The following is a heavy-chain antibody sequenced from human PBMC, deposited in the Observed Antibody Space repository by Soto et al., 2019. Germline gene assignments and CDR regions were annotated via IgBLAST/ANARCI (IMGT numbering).Heavy chain of an antibody. Sequence: ASVKLYCKTSGYTLTRYGIDGGRHATEQRLEWMGWINAANGDTKYSPKFQGRVTITRDTSASTAYMELSSLRSEDTAVYYCVRRHVLATGIDWFDPWGQGTLVT. V-gene: IGHV1-3*01. D-gene: IGHD6-13*01. CDR3: VRRHVLATGIDWFDP. CDR1: GYTLTRYG. J-gene: IGHJ5*02. CDR2: INAANGDT.